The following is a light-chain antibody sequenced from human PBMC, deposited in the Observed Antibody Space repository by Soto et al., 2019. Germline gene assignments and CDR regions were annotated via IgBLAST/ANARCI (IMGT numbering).Light chain of an antibody. CDR2: GAS. V-gene: IGKV3-15*01. CDR3: QQYNNWPWT. J-gene: IGKJ1*01. Sequence: IVMPQSTATLSVSPGERATLSCRASQSVSSNLAWYQQKPGQAPRLLIYGASTRATGVPARFSGSGSGTEFTLTISSLQSEDFAVYYCQQYNNWPWTFGQGTKVDIK. CDR1: QSVSSN.